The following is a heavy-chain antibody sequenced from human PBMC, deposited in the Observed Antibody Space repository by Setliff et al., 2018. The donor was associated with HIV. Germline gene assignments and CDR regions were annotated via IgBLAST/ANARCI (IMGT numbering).Heavy chain of an antibody. D-gene: IGHD6-13*01. CDR1: GFNITNQY. V-gene: IGHV3-53*01. Sequence: GGSLRLSCVASGFNITNQYMTWVRQSPGKGLECVSVIYIDDLTFYTDSVKGRFTISRDTSKNTVYLEMKSLRAGDTAVYYCVRASYSSSWYNIRPFDFWAQGTLVTVSS. CDR3: VRASYSSSWYNIRPFDF. J-gene: IGHJ4*02. CDR2: IYIDDLT.